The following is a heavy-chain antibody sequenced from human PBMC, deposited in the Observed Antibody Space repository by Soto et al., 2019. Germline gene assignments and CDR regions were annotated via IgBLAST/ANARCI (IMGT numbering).Heavy chain of an antibody. CDR2: IWYDGSNK. CDR3: ARERSSGSYDYYGMDV. J-gene: IGHJ6*02. D-gene: IGHD1-26*01. CDR1: GCTFSSYG. V-gene: IGHV3-30*19. Sequence: GVSLRLSCAASGCTFSSYGMHWVRQAPGKGLEWVAVIWYDGSNKYYADSVKGRFTISRDNSKNTLYLQMNSLRAEDTAVYYCARERSSGSYDYYGMDVWGQGTTVTVSS.